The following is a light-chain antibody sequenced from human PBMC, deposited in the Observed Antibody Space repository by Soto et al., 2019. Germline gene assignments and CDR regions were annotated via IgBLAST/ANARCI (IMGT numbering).Light chain of an antibody. J-gene: IGKJ4*01. CDR2: DAS. CDR3: QQRSDWPLT. CDR1: QTVSSY. Sequence: EIVLTQSPVNLSLSPGERATLSCRASQTVSSYLAWYQQNPGQAPRLLMYDASNRATGIPARFSGSGSGTDFTLTISSLEPEDFAVYYCQQRSDWPLTFGGGTKVEIK. V-gene: IGKV3-11*01.